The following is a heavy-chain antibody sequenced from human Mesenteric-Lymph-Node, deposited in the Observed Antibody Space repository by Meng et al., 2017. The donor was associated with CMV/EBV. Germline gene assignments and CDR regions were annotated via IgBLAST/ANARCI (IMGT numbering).Heavy chain of an antibody. CDR2: ISSSSSYI. CDR3: ARGRGSSLEY. V-gene: IGHV3-21*01. Sequence: GESLKISCAASGFTFSSYSMNWVRQAPGKGLEWVSSISSSSSYIYYADSVKGRFTISRDNAKNSLYLQMNSLRAEDTAVYYCARGRGSSLEYWGQGTLVTVSS. D-gene: IGHD3-10*01. CDR1: GFTFSSYS. J-gene: IGHJ4*02.